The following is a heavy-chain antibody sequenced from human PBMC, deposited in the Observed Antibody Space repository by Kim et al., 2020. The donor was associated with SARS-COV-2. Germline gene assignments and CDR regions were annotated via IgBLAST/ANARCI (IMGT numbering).Heavy chain of an antibody. D-gene: IGHD5-12*01. CDR3: AKSSRDGYNDYDY. V-gene: IGHV3-33*06. J-gene: IGHJ4*02. Sequence: SADSVKGRFTISRDNSKNTLYLQMNSLRAEDTAVYYCAKSSRDGYNDYDYWGQGTLVTVSS.